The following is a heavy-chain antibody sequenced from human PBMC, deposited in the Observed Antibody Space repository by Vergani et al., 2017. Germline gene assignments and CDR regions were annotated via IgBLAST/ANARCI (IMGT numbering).Heavy chain of an antibody. CDR3: ARGDYGILTGYRY. CDR2: INPSGGHT. D-gene: IGHD3-9*01. Sequence: QVQVVQSGAEVKKSGASVKVSCKTSGYTFSNYYMHWVRQAPGQGLEWMGIINPSGGHTNYAQKFQGRATMTRDTSTSTVYMELSSLRSEDTAIYYCARGDYGILTGYRYWGQGTLVTDSA. V-gene: IGHV1-46*03. CDR1: GYTFSNYY. J-gene: IGHJ4*02.